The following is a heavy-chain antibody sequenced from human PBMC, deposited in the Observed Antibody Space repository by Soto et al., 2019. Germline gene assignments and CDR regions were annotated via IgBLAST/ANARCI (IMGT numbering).Heavy chain of an antibody. Sequence: GASVKVSCKASGGTFSSYAISWVRQAPGQGLEWMGGIIPIFGTANYAQKFQGRVTITADESTSTAYMELSSLRSEDTAVYYCARGERYSYGRDYWGQGTLVTVSS. CDR1: GGTFSSYA. V-gene: IGHV1-69*13. D-gene: IGHD5-18*01. CDR2: IIPIFGTA. CDR3: ARGERYSYGRDY. J-gene: IGHJ4*02.